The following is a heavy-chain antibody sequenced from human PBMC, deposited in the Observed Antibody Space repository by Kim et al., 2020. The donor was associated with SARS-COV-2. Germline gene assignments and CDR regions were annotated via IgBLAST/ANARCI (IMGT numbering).Heavy chain of an antibody. D-gene: IGHD3-22*01. J-gene: IGHJ4*02. Sequence: GESLKIFCKGSGYTFTSYWIGWVRQMPGKGLEWMGIIYPGDSDTRYSPSFQGQVTISADKSISTAYLQWSSLKASDTAMYYCARPRYDSSAYYWYFDYWGQGTLVTVSS. CDR1: GYTFTSYW. CDR3: ARPRYDSSAYYWYFDY. CDR2: IYPGDSDT. V-gene: IGHV5-51*01.